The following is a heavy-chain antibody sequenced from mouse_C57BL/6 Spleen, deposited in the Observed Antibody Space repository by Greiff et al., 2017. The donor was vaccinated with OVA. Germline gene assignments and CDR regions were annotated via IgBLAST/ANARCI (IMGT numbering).Heavy chain of an antibody. Sequence: QVQLQQPGAELVKPGASVKLSCKASGYTFTSYWMHWVKQRPGQGLEWIGMIYPNSGSTNYNEKFKSKATLTVDKSSSTAYLQLSSLTSEDSAVYYGAGPIYYGNSYYAMDYWGQGTSVTVSA. V-gene: IGHV1-64*01. D-gene: IGHD2-1*01. J-gene: IGHJ4*01. CDR3: AGPIYYGNSYYAMDY. CDR1: GYTFTSYW. CDR2: IYPNSGST.